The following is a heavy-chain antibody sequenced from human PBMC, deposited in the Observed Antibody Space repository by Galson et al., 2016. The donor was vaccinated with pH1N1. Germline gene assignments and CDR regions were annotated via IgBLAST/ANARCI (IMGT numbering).Heavy chain of an antibody. Sequence: SLRLSCAASGFTFSNYAMHWVRQAPGKGPEWVALISYDGSNKYYADSVKGRFTISRDNSKNTLYLQLTSLRAEDTAVYYCATGILTGPDYWGQGTLVTVSS. CDR3: ATGILTGPDY. CDR2: ISYDGSNK. CDR1: GFTFSNYA. J-gene: IGHJ4*02. V-gene: IGHV3-30-3*01. D-gene: IGHD3-9*01.